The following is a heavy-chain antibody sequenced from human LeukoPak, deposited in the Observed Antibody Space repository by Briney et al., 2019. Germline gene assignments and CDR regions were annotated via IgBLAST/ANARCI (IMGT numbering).Heavy chain of an antibody. J-gene: IGHJ3*02. V-gene: IGHV4-38-2*01. D-gene: IGHD6-6*01. CDR1: GYSISSGDY. CDR2: IYHSGST. CDR3: ARNLTVPRHDAFAI. Sequence: PSETLSLTCAVSGYSISSGDYWGWIRQPPGKGLEWIGSIYHSGSTYYNPSLKSRVTISVDTSKNQFSLKLSSVTAADTAVYYCARNLTVPRHDAFAIWGQGTMVTVSS.